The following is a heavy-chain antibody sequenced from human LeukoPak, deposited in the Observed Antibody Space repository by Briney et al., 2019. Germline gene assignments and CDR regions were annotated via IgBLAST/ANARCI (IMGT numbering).Heavy chain of an antibody. J-gene: IGHJ5*02. D-gene: IGHD2-2*01. Sequence: SVKVSCKASGGTFSSYAISWVRQAPGQGLEWMGGIIPIFGTANYAQKFQGRVTITADESTSTAYVELSSLRSEDTAVYYCARGKHGYCSSTSCYDWFDPWGQGTLVTVSS. V-gene: IGHV1-69*13. CDR3: ARGKHGYCSSTSCYDWFDP. CDR1: GGTFSSYA. CDR2: IIPIFGTA.